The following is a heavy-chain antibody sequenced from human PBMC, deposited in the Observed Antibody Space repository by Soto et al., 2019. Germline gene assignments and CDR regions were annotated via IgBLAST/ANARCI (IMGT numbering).Heavy chain of an antibody. CDR1: GGSISSYY. D-gene: IGHD2-15*01. J-gene: IGHJ6*02. V-gene: IGHV4-59*01. Sequence: SETLSLTCTVSGGSISSYYWSWIRQPPGKGLEWIGYIYYSGSTNYNPSLKSRVTIPVDTSKTQFSLVLSSVSTADTAVYYCARDRPVVTYGMDVWGQGTTVTVSS. CDR2: IYYSGST. CDR3: ARDRPVVTYGMDV.